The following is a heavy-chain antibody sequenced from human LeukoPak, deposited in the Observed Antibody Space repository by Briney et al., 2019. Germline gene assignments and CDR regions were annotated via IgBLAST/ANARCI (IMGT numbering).Heavy chain of an antibody. CDR2: IIPIFGTA. Sequence: ASVKVSCKASGGTFSSYAISWVRQAPGQGLEWVGGIIPIFGTANYAQKFQGRVTITTDESTSTAYMELSSLRSEDTAVYYCATGSGGSLVLSRWGQGTLVTVSS. V-gene: IGHV1-69*05. CDR3: ATGSGGSLVLSR. J-gene: IGHJ4*02. D-gene: IGHD2-15*01. CDR1: GGTFSSYA.